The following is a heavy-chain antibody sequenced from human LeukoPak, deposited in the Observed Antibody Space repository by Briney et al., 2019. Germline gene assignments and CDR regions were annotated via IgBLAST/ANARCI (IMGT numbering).Heavy chain of an antibody. CDR1: GFTFSGFW. D-gene: IGHD4-11*01. J-gene: IGHJ6*02. CDR3: ARVSRDFYSNYYYYYGMDV. V-gene: IGHV3-7*01. Sequence: GGSLRLSCAVSGFTFSGFWMSWSRQAPGKGLEWVASINSDGSEGYYADVVKGRFTISRDNAKNSLYLQINSLRAEDTAVYYCARVSRDFYSNYYYYYGMDVWGQGTTVTVSS. CDR2: INSDGSEG.